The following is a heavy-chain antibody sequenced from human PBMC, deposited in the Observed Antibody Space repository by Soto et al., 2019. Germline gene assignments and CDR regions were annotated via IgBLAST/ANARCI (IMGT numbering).Heavy chain of an antibody. J-gene: IGHJ3*01. V-gene: IGHV2-5*02. CDR1: GFSFSADGVG. CDR2: IYWDDDT. D-gene: IGHD3-16*01. CDR3: AHAFGGTSWPNDAFDV. Sequence: HITLKESGPTLVKPTQTLTLTCIFSGFSFSADGVGVGWIRQPPGKTLEWLALIYWDDDTRYRPSLKSRLTITKDSSKTQVVLTMTNMDPLHTATYYCAHAFGGTSWPNDAFDVWGQGTVVTVSS.